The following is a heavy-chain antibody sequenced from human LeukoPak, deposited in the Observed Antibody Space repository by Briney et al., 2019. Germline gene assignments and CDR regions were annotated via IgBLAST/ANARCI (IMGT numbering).Heavy chain of an antibody. V-gene: IGHV3-21*01. CDR1: GFTFSSYS. Sequence: GGSLRLSCAASGFTFSSYSMNWVRQAPGKGLEWVSSISSSSSYIYYADSVEGRFTISRDNAKNSLYLQMNSLRAEDTAVYYCARIVNYSGSYSSWGQGTLVTVSS. CDR3: ARIVNYSGSYSS. D-gene: IGHD1-26*01. J-gene: IGHJ5*02. CDR2: ISSSSSYI.